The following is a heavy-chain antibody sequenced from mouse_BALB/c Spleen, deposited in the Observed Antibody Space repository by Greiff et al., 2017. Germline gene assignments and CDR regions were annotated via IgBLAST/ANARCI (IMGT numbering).Heavy chain of an antibody. CDR2: ISTYYGDA. D-gene: IGHD1-1*02. CDR1: GYTFTDYA. J-gene: IGHJ4*01. CDR3: ARGGSPYAMDY. V-gene: IGHV1S137*01. Sequence: QVQLQQSGAELVRPGVSVKISCKGSGYTFTDYAMHWVKQSHAKSLEWIGVISTYYGDASYNQKFKGKATMTVDKSSSTAYMELARLTSEDYAIYYCARGGSPYAMDYWGQGTSVTVSS.